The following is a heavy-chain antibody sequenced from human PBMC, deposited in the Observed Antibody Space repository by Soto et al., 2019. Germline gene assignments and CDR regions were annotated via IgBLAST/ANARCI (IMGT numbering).Heavy chain of an antibody. Sequence: ASVKVSCKASGISFINHYVHWVRQAPGQGPEWMGGINPAGSVAVYAQKLQDRVTVTGDTSTSTAYMELSSLRSEDTAVYYCARDLDVVVTAIGSGYFQHWGQGTLVTVSS. CDR1: GISFINHY. D-gene: IGHD2-21*02. CDR3: ARDLDVVVTAIGSGYFQH. CDR2: INPAGSVA. V-gene: IGHV1-46*01. J-gene: IGHJ1*01.